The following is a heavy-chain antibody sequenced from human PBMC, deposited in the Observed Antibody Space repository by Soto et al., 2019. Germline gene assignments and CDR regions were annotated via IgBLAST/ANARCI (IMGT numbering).Heavy chain of an antibody. Sequence: EVQLVESGGGLVQPGGSLRLSCAASGFTFSSYDMHWVRQATGKGLEWVSAIGTAGDTYYPGSVKGRFTISRENAKNSLYLQMNSLRAGDTAVYYCARSVGATKGYYYYGMDVWGQGTTVTVSS. D-gene: IGHD1-26*01. CDR2: IGTAGDT. CDR3: ARSVGATKGYYYYGMDV. CDR1: GFTFSSYD. V-gene: IGHV3-13*01. J-gene: IGHJ6*02.